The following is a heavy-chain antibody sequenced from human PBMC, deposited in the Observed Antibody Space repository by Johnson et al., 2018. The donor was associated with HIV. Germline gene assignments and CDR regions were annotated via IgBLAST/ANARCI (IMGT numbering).Heavy chain of an antibody. Sequence: QVQLVESGGGVVQPGRSLRLSCAASGFTFSSYAMHWVRQAPGKGLEWVAVISYDGSNKYYADSVKGRFTISRDNSKNTLYLQMNSLSAEDTAVYFCARDQGYNGFEPDAFDIWGRGTMVTVSS. D-gene: IGHD5-12*01. J-gene: IGHJ3*02. CDR2: ISYDGSNK. CDR3: ARDQGYNGFEPDAFDI. V-gene: IGHV3-30*04. CDR1: GFTFSSYA.